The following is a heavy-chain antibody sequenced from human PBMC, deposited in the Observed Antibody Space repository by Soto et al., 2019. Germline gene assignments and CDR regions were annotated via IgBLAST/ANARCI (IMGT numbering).Heavy chain of an antibody. J-gene: IGHJ4*02. Sequence: GGSLRLSCAASGFTFSSYSMNWVRQAPGKGLEWVSSISSSSSYIYYADSVKGRFTISRDNAKNSLYLQMNSLRAEDTAVYYCARDSPPYYDFWSGYYAYDYWGQGTLVTVSS. D-gene: IGHD3-3*01. CDR1: GFTFSSYS. CDR2: ISSSSSYI. V-gene: IGHV3-21*01. CDR3: ARDSPPYYDFWSGYYAYDY.